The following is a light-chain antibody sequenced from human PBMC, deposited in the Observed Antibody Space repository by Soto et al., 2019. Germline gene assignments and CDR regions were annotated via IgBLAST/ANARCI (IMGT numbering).Light chain of an antibody. CDR1: QGVRTN. Sequence: EMVVTQSPVTLSVSPGERATLSCRASQGVRTNVSWYQQKPGQAPRLLIYSASTRAPGVPARVGGSGSGTEFTLTLSNLQSEDFAVYYCQQYDAWPVAFGQGTQLEIK. CDR2: SAS. V-gene: IGKV3-15*01. J-gene: IGKJ2*01. CDR3: QQYDAWPVA.